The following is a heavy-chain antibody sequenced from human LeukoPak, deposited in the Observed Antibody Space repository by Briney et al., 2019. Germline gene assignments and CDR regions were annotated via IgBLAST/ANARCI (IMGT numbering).Heavy chain of an antibody. D-gene: IGHD5-12*01. Sequence: SVKVSCKASGGTFSSYAISWVRQAPRQGLEWMGGIIPIFGTANYAQKFQGRVTITADESTSTAYMELSSLRSEDTAVYYCAREGPPTIICYHWGQGTLVTVSS. CDR1: GGTFSSYA. V-gene: IGHV1-69*13. J-gene: IGHJ5*02. CDR2: IIPIFGTA. CDR3: AREGPPTIICYH.